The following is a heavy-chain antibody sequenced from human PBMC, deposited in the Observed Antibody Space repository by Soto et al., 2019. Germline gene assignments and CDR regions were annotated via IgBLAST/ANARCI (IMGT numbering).Heavy chain of an antibody. CDR1: GFSLSTSGVG. CDR3: AHSIDTSMVTRGYYYYGMDV. CDR2: IYWDDDK. V-gene: IGHV2-5*02. J-gene: IGHJ6*02. Sequence: QITLKESGPTLVKPTQTLTLTCTFSGFSLSTSGVGVGWIRQPPGKALEWLALIYWDDDKRYSPSLKSRLTITKDTSKTQVVLTTTNMDPVETTTYYCAHSIDTSMVTRGYYYYGMDVWGQGTTVTVSS. D-gene: IGHD5-18*01.